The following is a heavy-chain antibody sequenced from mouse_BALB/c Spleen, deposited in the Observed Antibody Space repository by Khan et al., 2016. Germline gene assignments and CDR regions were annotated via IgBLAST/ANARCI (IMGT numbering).Heavy chain of an antibody. CDR2: INTYSGES. CDR3: ARRRQLDLYYAMDY. D-gene: IGHD6-1*01. CDR1: AYYFTNYG. J-gene: IGHJ4*01. V-gene: IGHV9-1*02. Sequence: QIQLVQSGPELKKPGETVKISCKASAYYFTNYGMNWVKQAPGKDLKWMGWINTYSGESTYADDFKGRFAFSLETSVSIAYLQINNLKNEDMSTYFCARRRQLDLYYAMDYWGQGTSVTVFS.